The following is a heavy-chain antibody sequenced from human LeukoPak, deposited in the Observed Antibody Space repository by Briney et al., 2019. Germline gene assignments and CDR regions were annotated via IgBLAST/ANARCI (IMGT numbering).Heavy chain of an antibody. D-gene: IGHD3-3*01. CDR3: ATLGRGFNFWSGYSGSYMDV. CDR2: MNPNSGNT. Sequence: GASVKVSCKASGYTFTSYDINWVRQATGQGLEWMGWMNPNSGNTGYAQKFQGRVTMTRNTSISTAYMELSSLRSEDTAVYYCATLGRGFNFWSGYSGSYMDVWGKGTTVTVSS. J-gene: IGHJ6*03. V-gene: IGHV1-8*01. CDR1: GYTFTSYD.